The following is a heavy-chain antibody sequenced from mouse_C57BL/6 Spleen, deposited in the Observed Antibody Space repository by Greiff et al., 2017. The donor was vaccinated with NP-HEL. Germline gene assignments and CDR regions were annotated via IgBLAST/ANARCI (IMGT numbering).Heavy chain of an antibody. Sequence: EVKLQESGGGLVKPGGSLKLSCAASGFTFSDYGMHWVRQAPEKGLEWVAYLSSGSSTIYYADTVKGRFTISRDNAKNTLFLQMTSLRSEDTAMYYCARPGLLPFAYWGQGTLVTVSA. CDR1: GFTFSDYG. CDR2: LSSGSSTI. CDR3: ARPGLLPFAY. J-gene: IGHJ3*01. V-gene: IGHV5-17*01. D-gene: IGHD2-3*01.